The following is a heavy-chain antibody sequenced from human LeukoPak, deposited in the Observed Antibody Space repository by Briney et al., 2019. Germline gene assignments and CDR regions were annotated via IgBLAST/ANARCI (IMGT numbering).Heavy chain of an antibody. J-gene: IGHJ6*02. CDR2: IYSGGST. CDR3: ARDRYSYGYYYGMDV. V-gene: IGHV3-66*01. CDR1: GFTVSSNY. Sequence: GGSLRLSCAASGFTVSSNYMSWVRQAPGKGLEWVSVIYSGGSTYYADSVKGRFTISRDNSKNTLYLQMNSLRAEDTAVYYCARDRYSYGYYYGMDVWGQGTTVTVSS. D-gene: IGHD5-18*01.